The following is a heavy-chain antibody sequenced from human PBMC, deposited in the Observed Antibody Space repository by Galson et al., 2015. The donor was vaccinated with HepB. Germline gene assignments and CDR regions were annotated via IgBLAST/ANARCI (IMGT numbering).Heavy chain of an antibody. J-gene: IGHJ4*02. Sequence: SVKVSCKASGYTFTSYAMSWVRQAPGQGLEWMGWINTNTATPTYAQGFTGRFVFSLDNSVSTAYLQISSLQAEDTAVYYCARNRGQLRYFAWLADYWGQGTLVTVSS. CDR3: ARNRGQLRYFAWLADY. D-gene: IGHD3-9*01. CDR2: INTNTATP. CDR1: GYTFTSYA. V-gene: IGHV7-4-1*02.